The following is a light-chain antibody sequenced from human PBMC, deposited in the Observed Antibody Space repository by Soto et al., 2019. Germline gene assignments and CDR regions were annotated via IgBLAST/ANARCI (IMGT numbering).Light chain of an antibody. CDR1: QSLSTW. V-gene: IGKV1-5*01. J-gene: IGKJ1*01. CDR3: QQYNSFQ. CDR2: NAS. Sequence: DTHVTLSPSTLSTSVGARLTISCRASQSLSTWLAWYQQKPGKAPNLLIYNASSLETGVPSRFSGGGSGTEFTLTISSLQPDDFATYYCQQYNSFQFGQGTKVDI.